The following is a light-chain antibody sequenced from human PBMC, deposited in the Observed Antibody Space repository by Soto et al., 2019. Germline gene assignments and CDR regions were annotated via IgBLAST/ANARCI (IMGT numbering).Light chain of an antibody. V-gene: IGLV7-43*01. J-gene: IGLJ2*01. CDR1: TGAVTSGYY. CDR2: STS. Sequence: QAVVTQEPSLTVSPGGTVTLTSASSTGAVTSGYYPNWFQQKPGQAPRALIYSTSNKHFWTPARFSGSLLGGKAALTLSGVQPEDEAEYYCLLYYGGAVVFGGGTKLTVL. CDR3: LLYYGGAVV.